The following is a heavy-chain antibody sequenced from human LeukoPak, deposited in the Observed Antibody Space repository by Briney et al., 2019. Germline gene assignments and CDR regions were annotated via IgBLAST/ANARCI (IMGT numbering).Heavy chain of an antibody. CDR3: ARVRVIVVSDYCGGDCSSDY. D-gene: IGHD2-21*02. V-gene: IGHV1-18*01. Sequence: ASVKVSCKTSGYTFSDYGISWVRQAPGQGLKWMGWISPYNGNRNYAQKVQGRVTITTDTSTSTAYMELRSLRSDDTAVYYCARVRVIVVSDYCGGDCSSDYWGQGTLITVSS. J-gene: IGHJ4*02. CDR1: GYTFSDYG. CDR2: ISPYNGNR.